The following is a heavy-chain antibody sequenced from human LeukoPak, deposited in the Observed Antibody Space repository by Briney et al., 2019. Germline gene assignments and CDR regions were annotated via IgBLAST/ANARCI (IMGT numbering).Heavy chain of an antibody. CDR1: GFTFSFYG. D-gene: IGHD1-26*01. CDR2: LSGSGGTT. Sequence: GGSLRLSCAASGFTFSFYGMSWVRQAPGKGLEWVSALSGSGGTTDYADSVKGRFTISRDNYRNTAYLQMNSLRAEDTAVYYCAKRSGINYGYFDSWGQGTQVTVSS. CDR3: AKRSGINYGYFDS. J-gene: IGHJ4*02. V-gene: IGHV3-23*01.